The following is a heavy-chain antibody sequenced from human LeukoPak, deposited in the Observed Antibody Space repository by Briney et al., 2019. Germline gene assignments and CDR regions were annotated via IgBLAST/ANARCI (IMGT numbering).Heavy chain of an antibody. V-gene: IGHV1-69*13. CDR3: AREYGSGPLNWFDP. Sequence: GASVKVSCKASGGTFSSYAISWVRQAPGQGLEWMGGIIPIFGTANYAQKFQGRVTITADESTSTAYMELSSLRSDDTAVYYCAREYGSGPLNWFDPWGQGTLVTVSS. CDR2: IIPIFGTA. D-gene: IGHD3-10*01. J-gene: IGHJ5*02. CDR1: GGTFSSYA.